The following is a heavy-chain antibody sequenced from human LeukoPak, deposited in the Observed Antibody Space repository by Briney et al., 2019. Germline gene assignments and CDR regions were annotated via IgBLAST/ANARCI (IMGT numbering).Heavy chain of an antibody. CDR1: GFTFSGSA. Sequence: GGSLRLSCAASGFTFSGSAMHWVRQASGKGLEWVGRIRSKTNSYATAYAASVKGRFTISRDDSKNTAYLQMNSLKTEDAAVYYCTTAPRYVPYFWGQGTLVAVS. CDR2: IRSKTNSYAT. D-gene: IGHD3-16*01. CDR3: TTAPRYVPYF. J-gene: IGHJ4*02. V-gene: IGHV3-73*01.